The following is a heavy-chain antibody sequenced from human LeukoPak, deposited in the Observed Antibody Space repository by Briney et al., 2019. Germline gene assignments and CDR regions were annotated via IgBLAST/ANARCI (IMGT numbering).Heavy chain of an antibody. CDR1: GYTFTDYY. CDR2: INPNSGDT. CDR3: AIYGGPGDSYLGWFDP. D-gene: IGHD2-21*02. J-gene: IGHJ5*02. Sequence: ASVKVSCKASGYTFTDYYVHWVRQAPGQGLEWVGWINPNSGDTNYAQKFQGRVTMTRDTSISTAYMELSRLRSDDTAVYYCAIYGGPGDSYLGWFDPWGQGTLVTVSS. V-gene: IGHV1-2*02.